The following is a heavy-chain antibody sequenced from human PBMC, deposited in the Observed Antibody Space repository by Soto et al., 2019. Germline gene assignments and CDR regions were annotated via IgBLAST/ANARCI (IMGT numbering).Heavy chain of an antibody. CDR2: IIPIIGIA. CDR3: ARDRALTAVYYFDY. V-gene: IGHV1-69*08. J-gene: IGHJ4*02. D-gene: IGHD2-21*02. CDR1: GGTFSSYT. Sequence: QVQLVQSGAEVKKPGSSVKVSCKASGGTFSSYTISWVRQAPGQGLEWMGRIIPIIGIANYAQKFQGRVTITADKTTSTAYMELSSLRSEDTAVYYCARDRALTAVYYFDYWGQGTLVTVSS.